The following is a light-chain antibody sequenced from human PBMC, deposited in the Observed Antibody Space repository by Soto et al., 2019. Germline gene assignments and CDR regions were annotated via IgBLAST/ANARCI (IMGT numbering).Light chain of an antibody. CDR2: KAS. CDR3: QQYNRYSQFT. Sequence: DIQMTQSPSTLSASVGDRVIITCRASQSISNWLAWYQQKPGRAPKLLIYKASTLQSGVPSRFSGSASGTEFTHTIRSLQPDDFATYYCQQYNRYSQFTFGPGTKVDVK. J-gene: IGKJ3*01. CDR1: QSISNW. V-gene: IGKV1-5*03.